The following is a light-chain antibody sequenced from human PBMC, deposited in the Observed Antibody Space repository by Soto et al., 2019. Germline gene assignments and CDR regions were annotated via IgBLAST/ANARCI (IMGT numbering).Light chain of an antibody. J-gene: IGKJ2*01. CDR3: QQYSTLPHT. Sequence: ESVLTQSPGTLSLSPGERATLSCRPSQSVTNRDFAWYQQRPGQAPRLLTSGISNRATGIPDRFSGSGSGTDFTLTISRLEHEDFVVYYCQQYSTLPHTFGQGTKLEVK. V-gene: IGKV3-20*01. CDR1: QSVTNRD. CDR2: GIS.